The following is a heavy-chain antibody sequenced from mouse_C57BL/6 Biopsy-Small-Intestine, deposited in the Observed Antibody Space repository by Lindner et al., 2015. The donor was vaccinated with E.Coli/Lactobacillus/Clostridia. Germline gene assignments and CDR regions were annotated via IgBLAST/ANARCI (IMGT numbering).Heavy chain of an antibody. Sequence: SVKVSCKTSGYTFTTYAMHWVRQAPGQGLEWMGWISTANGNTQYSQKFQGRVTMTRDTSARTGYMELSSLRSEDTAVYYCASEIKSRAWWWYGHWGQGTLVTVSS. J-gene: IGHJ4*01. D-gene: IGHD1-1*02. CDR2: ISTANGNT. V-gene: IGHV1-84*02. CDR3: ASEIKSRAWWWYGH. CDR1: GYTFTTYA.